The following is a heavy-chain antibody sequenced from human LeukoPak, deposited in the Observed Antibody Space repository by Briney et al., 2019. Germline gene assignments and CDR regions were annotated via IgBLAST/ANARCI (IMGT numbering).Heavy chain of an antibody. CDR3: AKAGGLEVSELYFQH. Sequence: PGRSLRLSCAASGFTFRSYGMHWVRQAPGKGLQWVAVISYDGSNKHYADSVKGRFTISRDNSKNTLYLQMNSLRAEDTAVYYCAKAGGLEVSELYFQHWGQGTLVTVSS. CDR2: ISYDGSNK. CDR1: GFTFRSYG. D-gene: IGHD5/OR15-5a*01. J-gene: IGHJ1*01. V-gene: IGHV3-30*18.